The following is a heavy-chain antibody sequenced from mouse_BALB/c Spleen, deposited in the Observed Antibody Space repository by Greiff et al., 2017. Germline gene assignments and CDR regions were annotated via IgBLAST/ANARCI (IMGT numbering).Heavy chain of an antibody. D-gene: IGHD2-14*01. CDR2: IDPANGNT. CDR3: ARDYRYDFDY. V-gene: IGHV14-3*02. Sequence: EVQVVESGAELVKPGASVKLSCTASGFNIKDTYMHWVKQRPEQGLEWIGRIDPANGNTKYDPKFQGKATITADTSSNTAYLQLSSLTSEDTAVYYCARDYRYDFDYWGQGTTLTVSS. CDR1: GFNIKDTY. J-gene: IGHJ2*01.